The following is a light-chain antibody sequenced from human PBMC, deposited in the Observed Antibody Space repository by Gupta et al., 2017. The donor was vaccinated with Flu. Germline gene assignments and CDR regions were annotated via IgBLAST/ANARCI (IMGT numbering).Light chain of an antibody. CDR3: QQYDTSPIT. J-gene: IGKJ5*01. Sequence: EIVLTQSPGTLSLSPGERATLSCRASQSVSSSFLAWYQQRPGQAPRLLIYGASSRATGIPDRFSGSGSGTDFTLTISRLEPEDFAVFYCQQYDTSPITFGQGPRLAIK. CDR2: GAS. V-gene: IGKV3-20*01. CDR1: QSVSSSF.